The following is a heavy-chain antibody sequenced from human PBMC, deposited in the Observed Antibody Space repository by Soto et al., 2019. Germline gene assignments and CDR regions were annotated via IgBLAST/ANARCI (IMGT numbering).Heavy chain of an antibody. CDR2: ISWNSDSI. Sequence: EVQLVESGGGLAQPGRSLRLSCAASGFTFDDYAMHWVRQAPGKGLEWVSGISWNSDSIGYADSVKGRFTISRDNAKKSLSLQMNSLRAEDTALYSCASGSGYDILTGYYPYFDYWGQGTLVTVSS. CDR1: GFTFDDYA. D-gene: IGHD3-9*01. CDR3: ASGSGYDILTGYYPYFDY. J-gene: IGHJ4*02. V-gene: IGHV3-9*01.